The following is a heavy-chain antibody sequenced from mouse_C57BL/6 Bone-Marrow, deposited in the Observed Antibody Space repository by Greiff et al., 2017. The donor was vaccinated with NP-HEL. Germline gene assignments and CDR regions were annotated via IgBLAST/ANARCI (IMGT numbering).Heavy chain of an antibody. CDR2: ILPGSGST. Sequence: QVQLKQSGAELMKPGASVKLSCKATGYTFTGYWIEWVKQRPGHGLEWIGEILPGSGSTNYNEKFKGKATFTADTSSNTAYMQLSSLTTEDSAIYYCARDTYYYGSEEFAYWGQGTLVTVSA. V-gene: IGHV1-9*01. CDR3: ARDTYYYGSEEFAY. J-gene: IGHJ3*01. D-gene: IGHD1-1*01. CDR1: GYTFTGYW.